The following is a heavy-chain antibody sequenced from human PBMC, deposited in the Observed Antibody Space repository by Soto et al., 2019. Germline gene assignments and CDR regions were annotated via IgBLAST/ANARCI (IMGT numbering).Heavy chain of an antibody. CDR2: IGTAADT. CDR1: GFTFSNYD. Sequence: VQLVESGGALVQPGGSLRLSCAASGFTFSNYDMYWVRQTPGKGLEWVSAIGTAADTYYPGSVQGRFIISREDATNSLYFQMNSLRAGDTAIYYCVRSRGGEYFGEQLSWGQGTLVTVSS. CDR3: VRSRGGEYFGEQLS. V-gene: IGHV3-13*01. J-gene: IGHJ1*01. D-gene: IGHD3-10*01.